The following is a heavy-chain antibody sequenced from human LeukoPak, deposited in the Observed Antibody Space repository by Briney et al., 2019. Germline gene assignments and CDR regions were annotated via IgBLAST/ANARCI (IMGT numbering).Heavy chain of an antibody. Sequence: PRRSLRLSCAASGFTFSSYGMHWVRQAPGKGLEWVAVIWYDGSNKYYADSVKGRFTISRDNSKNTLYLQMNSLRAEDTAVYYCAKGCLRGGDCYLFDYWGQGTLVTVSS. D-gene: IGHD2-21*02. CDR2: IWYDGSNK. CDR1: GFTFSSYG. J-gene: IGHJ4*02. CDR3: AKGCLRGGDCYLFDY. V-gene: IGHV3-33*06.